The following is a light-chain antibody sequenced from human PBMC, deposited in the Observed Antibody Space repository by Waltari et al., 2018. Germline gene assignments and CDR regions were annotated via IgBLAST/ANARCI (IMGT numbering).Light chain of an antibody. CDR1: ASNIGNNL. Sequence: QSVLTQPPSVSGTPGQRVTISCSGSASNIGNNLVNWYQQFPGKAPKLRVYGSDQRPSGAPDRFSGSKSGTSASLAISGLQSEDEADYYCAAWDDSLNGRWVFGGGTKVTVL. CDR3: AAWDDSLNGRWV. J-gene: IGLJ3*02. V-gene: IGLV1-44*01. CDR2: GSD.